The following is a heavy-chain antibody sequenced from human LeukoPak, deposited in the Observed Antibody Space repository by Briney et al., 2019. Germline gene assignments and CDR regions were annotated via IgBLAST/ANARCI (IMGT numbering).Heavy chain of an antibody. Sequence: GGSLRLSCAASGFTFSDYSMNWVRQAPGKGLEWVSVIYGGGTTYYADSVKGRFTISRDNSKNTVYLQMNSLRAEDSAVYYCLRGDNWFDPWGQGTLVTVSS. CDR3: LRGDNWFDP. CDR2: IYGGGTT. V-gene: IGHV3-53*01. J-gene: IGHJ5*02. CDR1: GFTFSDYS.